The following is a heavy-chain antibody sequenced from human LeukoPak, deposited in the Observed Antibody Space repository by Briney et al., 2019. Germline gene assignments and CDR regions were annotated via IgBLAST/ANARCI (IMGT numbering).Heavy chain of an antibody. Sequence: SETLSFTCTVADGSLRNYGWSWIRQPPGKGLEWIGYVFDSGGTNYNPSLKSRVTISVDTSKKQFSLKLSSVTAADTAVYYCARGYSSSWTYFDYWGQGTLVTVSS. CDR2: VFDSGGT. CDR1: DGSLRNYG. D-gene: IGHD6-13*01. CDR3: ARGYSSSWTYFDY. J-gene: IGHJ4*02. V-gene: IGHV4-59*01.